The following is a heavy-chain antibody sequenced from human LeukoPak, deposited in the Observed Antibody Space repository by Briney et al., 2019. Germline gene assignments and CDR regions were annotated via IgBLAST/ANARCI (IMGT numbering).Heavy chain of an antibody. V-gene: IGHV1-69*13. Sequence: AASVKVSCKASGGTFSSYAISWVRQAPGQGLEWMGGIIPIFGTANYAQKFQGRVTITADESTSTAYMELSSLRSEDTAVYYCARAPGANVAEYFQHWGQGTLVTVSS. J-gene: IGHJ1*01. D-gene: IGHD4/OR15-4a*01. CDR1: GGTFSSYA. CDR2: IIPIFGTA. CDR3: ARAPGANVAEYFQH.